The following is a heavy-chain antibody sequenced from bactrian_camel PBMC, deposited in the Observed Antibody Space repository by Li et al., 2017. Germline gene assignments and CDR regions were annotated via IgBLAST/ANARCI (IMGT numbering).Heavy chain of an antibody. CDR3: AANPGSSWYSTLDQRRYRS. J-gene: IGHJ6*01. D-gene: IGHD6*01. CDR2: IDSDGAT. Sequence: HVQLVESGGGSVQAGGSLRLSCAISGDTDGKYCMGWFRQAPGKEREGLTTIDSDGATSYADSVKGRFTVSGDSAKGTLYLQMNNLKPDDTGVYYCAANPGSSWYSTLDQRRYRSWGQGTQVTVS. V-gene: IGHV3S26*01. CDR1: GDTDGKYC.